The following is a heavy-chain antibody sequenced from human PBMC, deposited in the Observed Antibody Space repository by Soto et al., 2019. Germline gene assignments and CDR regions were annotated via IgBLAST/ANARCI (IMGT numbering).Heavy chain of an antibody. CDR3: ARDSGSLDVDS. D-gene: IGHD1-26*01. V-gene: IGHV4-31*03. J-gene: IGHJ4*02. Sequence: QVQLQESGPGLVKPSQTLSLTCTVSGGSISSGGYYWSWIRQHPGKGLEWIGYIYYTGSTYYNPSLKSRITISVDTSKNHFSLKLNSVTAADTAVYYCARDSGSLDVDSWGQGTLVTVFS. CDR1: GGSISSGGYY. CDR2: IYYTGST.